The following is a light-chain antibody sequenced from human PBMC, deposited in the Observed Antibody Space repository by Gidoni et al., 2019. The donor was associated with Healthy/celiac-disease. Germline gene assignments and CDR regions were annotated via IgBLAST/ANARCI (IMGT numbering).Light chain of an antibody. V-gene: IGLV3-25*03. CDR2: KDS. Sequence: SYELTQPPSVSVSPGQTARITCSGDALPKQYAYWYQQKPGQAPVLVIYKDSERPSGIPERFSGSSSGKTVTLTISGVQAEDEAEYYCQSADSSGTDVFGTGTKVTVL. CDR3: QSADSSGTDV. CDR1: ALPKQY. J-gene: IGLJ1*01.